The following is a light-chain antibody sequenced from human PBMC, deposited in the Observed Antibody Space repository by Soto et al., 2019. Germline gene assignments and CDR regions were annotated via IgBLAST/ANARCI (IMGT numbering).Light chain of an antibody. V-gene: IGLV2-14*03. CDR2: DVS. CDR1: DSDVGGFNY. CDR3: SSYTAYTTYV. Sequence: QSVLTQPASVSGAPGQSITISCTGTDSDVGGFNYVSWYQQYPGKAPKLMIYDVSDRPSGVSNRFSGSKSGNTASLTISGLQAEDEADYYCSSYTAYTTYVFGTGTKATVL. J-gene: IGLJ1*01.